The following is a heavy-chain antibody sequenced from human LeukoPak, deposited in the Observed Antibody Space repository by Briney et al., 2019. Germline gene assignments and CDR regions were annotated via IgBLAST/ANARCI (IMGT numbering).Heavy chain of an antibody. CDR2: INHSGST. CDR3: ARDRYSYGF. J-gene: IGHJ4*02. V-gene: IGHV4-61*08. Sequence: SETLSLTCTVSGGSISSGGYYWSWIRQPPGKGLEWIGEINHSGSTNYNPSLKSRVTISVDTSKNQFSLNLRSVTAADTAVYYCARDRYSYGFWGQGILVTVSS. CDR1: GGSISSGGYY. D-gene: IGHD5-18*01.